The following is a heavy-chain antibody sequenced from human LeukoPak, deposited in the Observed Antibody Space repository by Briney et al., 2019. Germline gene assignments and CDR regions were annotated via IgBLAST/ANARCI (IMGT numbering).Heavy chain of an antibody. Sequence: PGGSLRLSCAASGFTFDDYAMHWVRQAPGKGLEWVSGISWNSGNIGYADSVKGRFTISRDNAKNSLYLQMNSLRAEDTALYYCAKVGGYIYGHSPPYWFFDLWGRGTLVTVSS. CDR1: GFTFDDYA. CDR2: ISWNSGNI. J-gene: IGHJ2*01. D-gene: IGHD5-18*01. V-gene: IGHV3-9*01. CDR3: AKVGGYIYGHSPPYWFFDL.